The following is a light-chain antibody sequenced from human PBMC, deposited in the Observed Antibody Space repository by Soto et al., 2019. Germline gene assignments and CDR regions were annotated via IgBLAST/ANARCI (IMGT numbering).Light chain of an antibody. V-gene: IGKV2-30*02. J-gene: IGKJ1*01. CDR2: EVS. CDR3: MQATHSPWT. Sequence: DVVMHQSPLYLPVTLGQPASISCRSSQRLVHTDGNTYLSWFQQRPGQSPRRLISEVSNRDSGVPDRFSGSASGTDVTLKISRVEAEDVGLYYCMQATHSPWTFGQGTKVEIK. CDR1: QRLVHTDGNTY.